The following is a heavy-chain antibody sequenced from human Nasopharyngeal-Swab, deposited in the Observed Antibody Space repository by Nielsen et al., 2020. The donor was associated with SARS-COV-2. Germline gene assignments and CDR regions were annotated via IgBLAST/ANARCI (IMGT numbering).Heavy chain of an antibody. Sequence: SVKVSCKASGGTFSSYANSWARQAPGQGLEWMGGTIPMFGIANYAQNFQGRVTITADKSTSTAYMDLSRLKSEDTAVYYCARGDTDYYYYGLDVWGQGTTVTVSS. V-gene: IGHV1-69*10. CDR1: GGTFSSYA. J-gene: IGHJ6*02. D-gene: IGHD5-18*01. CDR2: TIPMFGIA. CDR3: ARGDTDYYYYGLDV.